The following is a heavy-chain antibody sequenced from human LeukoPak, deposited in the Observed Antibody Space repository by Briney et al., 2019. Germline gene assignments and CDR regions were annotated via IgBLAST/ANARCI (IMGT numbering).Heavy chain of an antibody. CDR1: GGSFSGYY. J-gene: IGHJ5*02. CDR3: ASSYCSSTSCYLGWFDP. Sequence: SETLSLTCAVYGGSFSGYYWSWIRQPPGKGREWIGEINHSGSTNYNPSLKSRVTISVDTSKNQFSLKLSSVTAADTAVYYCASSYCSSTSCYLGWFDPWGQGTLVTVSS. V-gene: IGHV4-34*01. D-gene: IGHD2-2*01. CDR2: INHSGST.